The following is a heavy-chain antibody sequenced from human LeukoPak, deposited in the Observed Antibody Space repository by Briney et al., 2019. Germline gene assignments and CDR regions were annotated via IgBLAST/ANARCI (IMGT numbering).Heavy chain of an antibody. CDR1: GFTFSSYS. V-gene: IGHV3-21*01. Sequence: KPGGFLRLSCAASGFTFSSYSMNWVRQAPGKGLEWVSSISSSSSYIYYADSVKGRFTISRDNAKNSLYLQMNSLRAEDTAVYYCARGRSITLLRGVAMSDGFDIWGQGAMVAVSS. D-gene: IGHD3-10*01. CDR2: ISSSSSYI. CDR3: ARGRSITLLRGVAMSDGFDI. J-gene: IGHJ3*02.